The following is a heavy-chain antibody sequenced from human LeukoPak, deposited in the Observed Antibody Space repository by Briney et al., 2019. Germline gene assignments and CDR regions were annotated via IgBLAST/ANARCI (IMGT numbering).Heavy chain of an antibody. J-gene: IGHJ3*02. D-gene: IGHD5-24*01. CDR1: RYSFTSYG. CDR2: ISAYNGNT. V-gene: IGHV1-18*01. CDR3: ARVGDGYNGDAFDI. Sequence: ASVKLSCKGARYSFTSYGISWVRQAPGQGLEWLGWISAYNGNTNYAQKLQGRGTMTTDTSTSTAYMELRSLRSDDTAVYYCARVGDGYNGDAFDIWGQGTMVTVSS.